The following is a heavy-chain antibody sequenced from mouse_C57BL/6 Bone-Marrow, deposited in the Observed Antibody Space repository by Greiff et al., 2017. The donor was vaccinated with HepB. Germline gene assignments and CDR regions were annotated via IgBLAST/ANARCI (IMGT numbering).Heavy chain of an antibody. D-gene: IGHD2-4*01. Sequence: QVHVKQPGAELVKPGASVKLSCKASGYTFTSYWMHWVKQRPGQGLEWIGMIHPNSGSTNYNEKFKSKATLTVDKSSSTAYMQLSRLTSEDSAVYYCAREITYYFDYWGQGTTLTVSS. V-gene: IGHV1-64*01. CDR3: AREITYYFDY. J-gene: IGHJ2*01. CDR2: IHPNSGST. CDR1: GYTFTSYW.